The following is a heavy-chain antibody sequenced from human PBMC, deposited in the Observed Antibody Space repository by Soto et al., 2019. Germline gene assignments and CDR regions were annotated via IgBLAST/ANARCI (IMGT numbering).Heavy chain of an antibody. CDR1: GGSISSYY. CDR2: IYYSGST. V-gene: IGHV4-59*01. J-gene: IGHJ4*02. CDR3: ARRGSGSYSDY. Sequence: SETLSLTCTVSGGSISSYYWSWIRQPPGKGLEWIGYIYYSGSTNYNPSLKSRVTISVDTSKDQFSLKLSSVTAADTAVYYCARRGSGSYSDYWGQGTLVTVSS. D-gene: IGHD3-10*01.